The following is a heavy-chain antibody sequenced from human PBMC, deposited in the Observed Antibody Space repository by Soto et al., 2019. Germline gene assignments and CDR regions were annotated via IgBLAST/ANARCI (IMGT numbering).Heavy chain of an antibody. CDR1: GFTVSSNY. J-gene: IGHJ6*02. Sequence: GGSLRLSCAASGFTVSSNYMSWVRQAPGKGVEWVSVIYSGGSTYYADSVKGRFTISRDNSKNTLYLQMNSLRAEDTAVYYCATRRAATYYYYYGMDVWGQGTTVTVSS. D-gene: IGHD2-15*01. V-gene: IGHV3-53*01. CDR2: IYSGGST. CDR3: ATRRAATYYYYYGMDV.